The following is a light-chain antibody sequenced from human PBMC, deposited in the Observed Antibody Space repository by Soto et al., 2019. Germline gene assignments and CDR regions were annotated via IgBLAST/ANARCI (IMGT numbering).Light chain of an antibody. J-gene: IGKJ2*01. CDR3: QKYNSAPYT. Sequence: DIQMTQSPSSLSASVGDRVTITCRASQGIRNYLAWYQQKPGKVPKLLIYAASTLQSGVPSRFSGSGSGTDFSLTISSLQPEDVATYYWQKYNSAPYTFGQGTKLEIK. CDR2: AAS. CDR1: QGIRNY. V-gene: IGKV1-27*01.